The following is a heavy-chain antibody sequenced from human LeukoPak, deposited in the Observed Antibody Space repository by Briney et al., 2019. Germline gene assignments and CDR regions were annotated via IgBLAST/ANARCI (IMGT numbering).Heavy chain of an antibody. CDR2: IRSKGNSYAT. CDR1: GFTFSGSA. CDR3: TSTEELAYCGGDCYSSFDS. D-gene: IGHD2-21*02. J-gene: IGHJ4*02. Sequence: RGSLRLSCAASGFTFSGSAMHWVRQASGKGLEWVGRIRSKGNSYATAYAASVKGRFTISRDDSKNTAYLQMNSLKTEDTAVYYCTSTEELAYCGGDCYSSFDSWGQGTLVTVSS. V-gene: IGHV3-73*01.